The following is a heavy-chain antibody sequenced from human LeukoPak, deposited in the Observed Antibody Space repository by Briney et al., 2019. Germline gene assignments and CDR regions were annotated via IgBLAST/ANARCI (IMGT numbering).Heavy chain of an antibody. Sequence: SETLSLTCTVSGGPISSYYWSWIRQPPGKGLEWIGYIYYSGSTNYNPSLKSRVTISVDTSKNQFSLKLSSVTAADTAVYYCARRSPSGRLLDYYYYGMDVWGQGTTVTVSS. D-gene: IGHD2-15*01. J-gene: IGHJ6*02. CDR2: IYYSGST. CDR3: ARRSPSGRLLDYYYYGMDV. CDR1: GGPISSYY. V-gene: IGHV4-59*08.